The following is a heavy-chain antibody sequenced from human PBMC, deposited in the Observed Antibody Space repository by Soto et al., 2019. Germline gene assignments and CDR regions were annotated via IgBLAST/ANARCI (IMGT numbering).Heavy chain of an antibody. CDR1: GGSISSGGYY. CDR3: ATLPEEYYYYGMDV. J-gene: IGHJ6*02. CDR2: IYYSGST. Sequence: SETLSLTCTVSGGSISSGGYYWSWIRQHPGKGLEWIGYIYYSGSTYYNPSLKSRVTISVDTSKNQFSLKLSSVTAADTAVYYCATLPEEYYYYGMDVWGQGTTVTVSS. V-gene: IGHV4-31*03.